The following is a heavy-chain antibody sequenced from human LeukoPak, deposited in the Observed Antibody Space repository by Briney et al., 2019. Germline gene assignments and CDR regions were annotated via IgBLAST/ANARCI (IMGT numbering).Heavy chain of an antibody. CDR3: ASTRSGYRYTFDY. V-gene: IGHV4-4*09. CDR1: AASISNYY. D-gene: IGHD3-22*01. J-gene: IGHJ4*02. CDR2: ISTSGST. Sequence: SETLSLTCAVSAASISNYYWSWIRHPPGKGLEWSGYISTSGSTNYNPSLKSRVSISLATSKNRFSLNLNFVTAAETAVYYCASTRSGYRYTFDYWGQGALVTVSS.